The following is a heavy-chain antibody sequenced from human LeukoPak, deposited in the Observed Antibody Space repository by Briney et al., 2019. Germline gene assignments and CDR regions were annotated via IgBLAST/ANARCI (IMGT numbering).Heavy chain of an antibody. J-gene: IGHJ4*02. CDR2: ISAYNGNT. V-gene: IGHV1-18*04. CDR3: ARDPYSSSWFDY. Sequence: ASVKVSCKASGYTFTGYYMHWVRQAPGQGLEWMGWISAYNGNTNYAQKLQGRVTMTTDTSTSTAYMELRSLRSDDTAVYYCARDPYSSSWFDYWGQGTLVTVSS. D-gene: IGHD6-13*01. CDR1: GYTFTGYY.